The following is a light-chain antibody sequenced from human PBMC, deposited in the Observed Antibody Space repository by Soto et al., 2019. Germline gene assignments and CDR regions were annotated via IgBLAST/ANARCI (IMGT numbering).Light chain of an antibody. CDR3: QQYGYSPIT. CDR1: QSVSSD. Sequence: EIVMTQSPATLSVTSGERATLSLRASQSVSSDLAWYQQKPGQAPRLLIYAASSRATGIPDRFSGSGSGTDFTLTIDGLEPEDFVVYYCQQYGYSPITFGQGTRLEI. V-gene: IGKV3-20*01. CDR2: AAS. J-gene: IGKJ5*01.